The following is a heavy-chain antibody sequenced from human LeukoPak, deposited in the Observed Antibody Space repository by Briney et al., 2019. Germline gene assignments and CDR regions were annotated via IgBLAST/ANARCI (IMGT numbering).Heavy chain of an antibody. CDR3: ARVPGIAAAGTLGRTGWFDP. CDR1: GYTFTSYG. Sequence: ASVKVSCKASGYTFTSYGISWVRQAPGQGLEWMGWISAYNGNTNYAQKLQGRVTMTTDTSTSTAYMELRSLRSDDTAVYCCARVPGIAAAGTLGRTGWFDPWGQGTLVTVSS. J-gene: IGHJ5*02. V-gene: IGHV1-18*01. CDR2: ISAYNGNT. D-gene: IGHD6-13*01.